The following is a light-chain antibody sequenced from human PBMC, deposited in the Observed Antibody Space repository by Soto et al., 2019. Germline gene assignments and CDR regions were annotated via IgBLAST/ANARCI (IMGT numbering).Light chain of an antibody. V-gene: IGLV7-46*01. CDR1: TGGVTSGHY. J-gene: IGLJ3*02. CDR3: SLYYRGAGV. Sequence: QAVVTQEPSVTVSPGGTVTLTCGSSTGGVTSGHYPYWFHQKPGQAPKTLIHDTFKRHSWTPARFSGSLLGGKAALTLSGAQPEDEADYYCSLYYRGAGVFGGGTKVTVL. CDR2: DTF.